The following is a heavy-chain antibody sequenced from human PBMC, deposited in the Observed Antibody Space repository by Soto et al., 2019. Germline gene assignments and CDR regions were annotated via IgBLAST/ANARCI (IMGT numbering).Heavy chain of an antibody. V-gene: IGHV3-23*01. J-gene: IGHJ6*02. Sequence: EVQLLESGGGLVQPGGSLRLSCAASGFTFSSYAMSWVRQAPGKGLEWVSAISGSGGSTYYADSVKGRFTISRDNXKNTLYLQMNSLRAEDTAVYYCAKRGGYYYYGMDVWGQGTTVTVSS. CDR2: ISGSGGST. CDR3: AKRGGYYYYGMDV. CDR1: GFTFSSYA. D-gene: IGHD3-10*01.